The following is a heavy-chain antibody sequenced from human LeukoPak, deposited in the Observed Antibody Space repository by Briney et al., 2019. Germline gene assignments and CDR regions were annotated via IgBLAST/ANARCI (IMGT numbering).Heavy chain of an antibody. CDR3: ARESNGEYFDY. CDR1: GFTVSSNY. J-gene: IGHJ4*02. V-gene: IGHV3-53*01. D-gene: IGHD2-8*01. CDR2: IYSGGST. Sequence: GGSLRLSCAASGFTVSSNYMSWVRQAPGKGLEWVSVIYSGGSTYYADSVKGRFTISRDNSKNTLYLQMNSLRAEDTAVYYCARESNGEYFDYWGQGTLVTVSS.